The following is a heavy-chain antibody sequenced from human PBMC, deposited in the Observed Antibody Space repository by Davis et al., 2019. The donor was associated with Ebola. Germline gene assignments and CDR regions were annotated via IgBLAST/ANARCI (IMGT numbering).Heavy chain of an antibody. V-gene: IGHV4-61*08. CDR2: IYYSRST. J-gene: IGHJ3*02. D-gene: IGHD3-22*01. CDR1: GGSISSGGYY. Sequence: SETLSLTCTVSGGSISSGGYYWSWIRQHPGKGLEWIGYIYYSRSTNYNPSLKSRVTISVDTSKNQFSLKLSSVTAADTAVYYCASPNSSGYLAFDIWGQGTMVTVSS. CDR3: ASPNSSGYLAFDI.